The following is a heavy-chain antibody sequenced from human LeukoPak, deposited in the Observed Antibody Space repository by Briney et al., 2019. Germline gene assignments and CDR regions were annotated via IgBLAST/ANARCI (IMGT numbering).Heavy chain of an antibody. CDR2: ISYDGSNK. CDR3: AKANGGRQWPDY. J-gene: IGHJ4*02. V-gene: IGHV3-30*18. CDR1: GFTFSSYG. D-gene: IGHD6-19*01. Sequence: PWRSLRLSCAASGFTFSSYGMHWVRQAPGKGLEWVAVISYDGSNKYYADSVKGRFTISRDNSKNTLYLQMNSLRAEDTAVYYCAKANGGRQWPDYWGQGTLVTVSS.